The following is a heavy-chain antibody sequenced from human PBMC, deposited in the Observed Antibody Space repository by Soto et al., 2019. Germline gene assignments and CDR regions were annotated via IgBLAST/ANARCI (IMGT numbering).Heavy chain of an antibody. J-gene: IGHJ6*02. CDR2: ISYDGSNK. D-gene: IGHD2-2*01. CDR1: GFTFSSYA. Sequence: GGSLRLSCAASGFTFSSYAMHWVRQAPGKGLEWVAVISYDGSNKYYADSVKGRFTISRDNSKNTLYLQMNSLRAEDTAVYYCATNQCSSTSCLVYYYYYGMDVWGQGTTVTVSS. CDR3: ATNQCSSTSCLVYYYYYGMDV. V-gene: IGHV3-30-3*01.